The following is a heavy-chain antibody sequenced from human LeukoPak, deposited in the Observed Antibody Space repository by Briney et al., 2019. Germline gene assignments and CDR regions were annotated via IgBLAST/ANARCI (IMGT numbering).Heavy chain of an antibody. CDR3: ARGSRSWFDP. V-gene: IGHV4-4*07. Sequence: PSETLSLTCTVSGGSISSYYWSWIRQPAGKGLEWIGRIYTSGSTNYNPSLKSRVTISVDTSKNQVALNLTSMTAADTAVYYCARGSRSWFDPWGQGTLVTVSS. J-gene: IGHJ5*02. CDR1: GGSISSYY. CDR2: IYTSGST.